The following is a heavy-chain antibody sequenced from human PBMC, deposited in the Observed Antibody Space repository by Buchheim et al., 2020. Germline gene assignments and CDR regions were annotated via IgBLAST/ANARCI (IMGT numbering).Heavy chain of an antibody. D-gene: IGHD3-10*01. Sequence: QVQLVQSGAEVKKPGASVKVSCKASGYTFTGYYMHWVRQAPGQGLEWMGWINPNSGGTNYAQTFQGWVTMTRDTSISTAYMELSRLRSDDTAVYYCARAGVVLLWFGELLFRNYGMDVWGQGTT. CDR2: INPNSGGT. CDR1: GYTFTGYY. J-gene: IGHJ6*02. V-gene: IGHV1-2*04. CDR3: ARAGVVLLWFGELLFRNYGMDV.